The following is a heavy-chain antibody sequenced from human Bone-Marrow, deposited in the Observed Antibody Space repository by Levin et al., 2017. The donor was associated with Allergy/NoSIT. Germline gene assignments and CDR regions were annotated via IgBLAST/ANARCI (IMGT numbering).Heavy chain of an antibody. J-gene: IGHJ3*02. CDR2: INSDGSTT. CDR3: VRDGSGNYYNGFDI. Sequence: GESLKISCAGSGFTFSGYWMHWVRQAPGKGPVWVSRINSDGSTTKYADSVKGRFTISRDNAKNTLYLQMNSLRAEDTAVYYCVRDGSGNYYNGFDIWGQGTKVTVSS. CDR1: GFTFSGYW. V-gene: IGHV3-74*01. D-gene: IGHD3-10*01.